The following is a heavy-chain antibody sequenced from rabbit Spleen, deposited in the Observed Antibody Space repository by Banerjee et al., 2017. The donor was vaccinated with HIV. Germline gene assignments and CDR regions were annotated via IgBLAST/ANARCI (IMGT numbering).Heavy chain of an antibody. J-gene: IGHJ6*01. CDR1: GLDFSSSYW. V-gene: IGHV1S40*01. CDR2: IYAGSGGNT. D-gene: IGHD1-1*01. Sequence: QSLEESGGDLVKPGASLTLTCKASGLDFSSSYWICWVRQAPGKGLEWIACIYAGSGGNTWYATWAKGRFTISKTSSTTVTLQMTSLTVADTATYFCARDLPEIVGWNFGFWGPGTLVTVS. CDR3: ARDLPEIVGWNFGF.